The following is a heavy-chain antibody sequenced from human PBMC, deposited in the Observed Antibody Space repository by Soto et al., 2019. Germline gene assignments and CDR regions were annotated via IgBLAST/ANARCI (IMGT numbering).Heavy chain of an antibody. V-gene: IGHV3-74*01. CDR3: TKDTFGPRDY. J-gene: IGHJ4*02. Sequence: VGSLRLSCAASGFTFNSYWMHWVRQVPGKGLVWVSRIDTDGVYTSYADSVKGRFTISRDNAKNTLYLQMNSLRAEDTAVYYCTKDTFGPRDYWGQGTLVTVSS. CDR2: IDTDGVYT. D-gene: IGHD3-16*01. CDR1: GFTFNSYW.